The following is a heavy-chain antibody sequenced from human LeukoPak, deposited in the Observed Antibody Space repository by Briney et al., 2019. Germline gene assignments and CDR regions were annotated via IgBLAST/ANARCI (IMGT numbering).Heavy chain of an antibody. Sequence: GGSLRLSCAASGFTFSSYSMNWVRQAPGKGLEWVSSISSSSSYIYYADSVKGRFTISRDNAKNSLYLQMNSLRAEDTAVYYCARDQYCSGGSCPDHDAFDIWGQGTMVTVSS. V-gene: IGHV3-21*01. CDR3: ARDQYCSGGSCPDHDAFDI. CDR1: GFTFSSYS. D-gene: IGHD2-15*01. J-gene: IGHJ3*02. CDR2: ISSSSSYI.